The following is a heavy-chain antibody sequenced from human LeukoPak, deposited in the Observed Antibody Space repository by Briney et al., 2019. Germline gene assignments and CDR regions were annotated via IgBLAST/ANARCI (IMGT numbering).Heavy chain of an antibody. CDR1: LDSTTSNF. Sequence: SETLSLTCTVSLDSTTSNFWSWVRQPPGKGLEWIGVIHRGGSPNYNPSLQSQVTISIDRSRNQIALELSSVTAADTAVYYCAREILGGFNPGAYWGQGTLVTVSS. J-gene: IGHJ4*02. D-gene: IGHD1-14*01. CDR2: IHRGGSP. CDR3: AREILGGFNPGAY. V-gene: IGHV4-4*02.